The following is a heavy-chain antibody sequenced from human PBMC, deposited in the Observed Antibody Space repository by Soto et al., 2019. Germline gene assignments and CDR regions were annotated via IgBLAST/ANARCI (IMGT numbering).Heavy chain of an antibody. Sequence: PSETLSLTCTVSGGSISSSDFYWGWIRQPPGQGLEWIGSIYYSGKTLYNPSLQSRVTICVYTDKNKFTLNLLSLTAANTAMYFYVRRYGLVSQKWFDPWGQGTLVTVSS. CDR3: VRRYGLVSQKWFDP. CDR2: IYYSGKT. D-gene: IGHD3-10*01. J-gene: IGHJ5*02. CDR1: GGSISSSDFY. V-gene: IGHV4-39*01.